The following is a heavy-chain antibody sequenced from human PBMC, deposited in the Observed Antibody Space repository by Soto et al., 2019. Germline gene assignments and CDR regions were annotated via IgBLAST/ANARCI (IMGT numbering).Heavy chain of an antibody. D-gene: IGHD6-19*01. J-gene: IGHJ4*02. CDR1: GFTFSLFA. CDR2: LSARGGST. Sequence: EVQLLESGGTLLQPGGSLRLSCAASGFTFSLFAMGWVRQAPGKGLEWVSALSARGGSTFYTDSVRGRCTISRDNSKNTLYLQMNSLRAEDTAVYYCAKVDLAMADPYYFDSWGRGTLVTVSS. CDR3: AKVDLAMADPYYFDS. V-gene: IGHV3-23*01.